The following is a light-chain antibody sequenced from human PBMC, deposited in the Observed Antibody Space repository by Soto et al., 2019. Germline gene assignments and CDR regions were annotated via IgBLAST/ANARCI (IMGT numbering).Light chain of an antibody. CDR1: QSVSSN. Sequence: IVMTQSPATLSVSPWERATLSCRASQSVSSNLAWYQQKPGQAPRLLIYGASTRATGIPARFSGSGSGTEFTLTISRLEPEDVAVYFCQQYGSSPQTFGQGTKVDIK. CDR2: GAS. CDR3: QQYGSSPQT. V-gene: IGKV3-15*01. J-gene: IGKJ1*01.